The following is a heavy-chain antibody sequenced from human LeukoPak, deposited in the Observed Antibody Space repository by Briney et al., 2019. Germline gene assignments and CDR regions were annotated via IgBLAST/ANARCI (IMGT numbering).Heavy chain of an antibody. J-gene: IGHJ5*02. CDR1: GGTFSSYA. CDR3: ARHGGPYYDSSATRKNWFDP. V-gene: IGHV1-69*05. Sequence: ASGEVSCKASGGTFSSYAISWVRRAPGQGLEWRGGIIPIFGTANYAQKFQGRVTITTDESTSTAYMELSSLRSEDTAVYYCARHGGPYYDSSATRKNWFDPWGQGTLVTVSS. D-gene: IGHD3-22*01. CDR2: IIPIFGTA.